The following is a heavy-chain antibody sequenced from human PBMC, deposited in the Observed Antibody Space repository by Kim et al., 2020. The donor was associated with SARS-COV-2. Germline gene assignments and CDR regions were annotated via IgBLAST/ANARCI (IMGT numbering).Heavy chain of an antibody. CDR2: IIPIFGTA. CDR3: ARDSGSSWYLRVSKYNWFDP. Sequence: SVKVSCKASGGTFSSYAISWVRQAPGQGLEWMGGIIPIFGTANYAQKFQGRVTITADESTSTAYMELSSLRSEDTAVYYCARDSGSSWYLRVSKYNWFDPWGQGTLVTVSS. CDR1: GGTFSSYA. J-gene: IGHJ5*02. D-gene: IGHD6-13*01. V-gene: IGHV1-69*13.